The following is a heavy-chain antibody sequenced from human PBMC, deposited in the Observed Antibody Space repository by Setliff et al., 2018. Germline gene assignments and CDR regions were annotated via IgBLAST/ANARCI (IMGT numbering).Heavy chain of an antibody. V-gene: IGHV1-69*05. Sequence: GASVKVSCKASGGTFRSYGISWVRQAPGQGLEWMGGTIPSFGSTNYAQKFQDRVTIITDESTSTAYMELSSLRTEDTAVYYCAREGVDTRSSTDYRYYMDVWGQGTTVTVSS. CDR3: AREGVDTRSSTDYRYYMDV. D-gene: IGHD5-18*01. CDR1: GGTFRSYG. CDR2: TIPSFGST. J-gene: IGHJ6*03.